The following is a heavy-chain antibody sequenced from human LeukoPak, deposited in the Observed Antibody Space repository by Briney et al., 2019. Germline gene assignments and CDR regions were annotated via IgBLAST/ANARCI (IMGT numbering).Heavy chain of an antibody. CDR3: ARDLVTTIVAPYDF. CDR1: GFTVSSNY. D-gene: IGHD3-22*01. CDR2: MNQDGSHI. V-gene: IGHV3-7*01. J-gene: IGHJ4*02. Sequence: PGGSLRLSCAASGFTVSSNYMSWVRQAPGKGLEWLANMNQDGSHIYYVDSVKGRFTISRDNAKNSLYLQLDSLRAEDTAVYYCARDLVTTIVAPYDFWGQGTLVTVSS.